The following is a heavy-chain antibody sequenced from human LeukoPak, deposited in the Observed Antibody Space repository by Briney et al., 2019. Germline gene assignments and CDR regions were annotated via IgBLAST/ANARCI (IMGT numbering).Heavy chain of an antibody. D-gene: IGHD6-13*01. CDR1: GYTFTSYY. Sequence: ASVTVSCKASGYTFTSYYMHWVRQAPGQGLEWMGIINPSGGSTSYAQKFQGRVTMTRDTSTSTVYMELSSLRSEDTAVYYCARDGWVSSSWYAIDYWGQGTLVTVSS. J-gene: IGHJ4*02. CDR2: INPSGGST. CDR3: ARDGWVSSSWYAIDY. V-gene: IGHV1-46*01.